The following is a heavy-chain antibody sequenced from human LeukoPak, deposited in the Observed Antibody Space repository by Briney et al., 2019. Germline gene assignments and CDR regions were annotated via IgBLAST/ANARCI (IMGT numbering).Heavy chain of an antibody. CDR3: ARVRFLEWLRALYYYYGMDV. CDR1: GGSISSYY. D-gene: IGHD3-3*01. J-gene: IGHJ6*02. CDR2: INHSGST. V-gene: IGHV4-34*01. Sequence: SETLSLTCTVSGGSISSYYWSWIRQPPGKGLEWIGEINHSGSTNYNPSLKSRVTISVDTSKNQFSLKLSSVTAADTAVYYCARVRFLEWLRALYYYYGMDVWGQGTTVTVSS.